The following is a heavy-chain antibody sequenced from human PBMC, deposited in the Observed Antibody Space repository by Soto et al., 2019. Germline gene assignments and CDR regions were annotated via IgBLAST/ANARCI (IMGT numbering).Heavy chain of an antibody. CDR3: AKDAYYYGSGSPLQFDP. CDR1: GYTFTSYG. D-gene: IGHD3-10*01. Sequence: QVQLVQSGAEVKKPGASVKVSCKASGYTFTSYGISWVRQAPGQGLEWMGWISAYNGNTNYAQKLQGRVTMTTDTSTSTAYMELRSLRSDDTAGYYCAKDAYYYGSGSPLQFDPWGQGTLVTVSS. J-gene: IGHJ5*02. V-gene: IGHV1-18*04. CDR2: ISAYNGNT.